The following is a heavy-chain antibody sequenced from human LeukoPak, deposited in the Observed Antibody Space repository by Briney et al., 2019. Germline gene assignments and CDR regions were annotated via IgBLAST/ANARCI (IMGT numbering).Heavy chain of an antibody. D-gene: IGHD5-24*01. CDR1: GGSISSYY. CDR2: IYYSGST. Sequence: SETLSLTCTVSGGSISSYYWSWIRQPPGKGLEWIGYIYYSGSTNYNPSLKSRVTISVDTSKNQFSLKLSSVTAADTAVYYCARVRGRDGYNHWGQGTLVTVSS. CDR3: ARVRGRDGYNH. V-gene: IGHV4-59*01. J-gene: IGHJ5*02.